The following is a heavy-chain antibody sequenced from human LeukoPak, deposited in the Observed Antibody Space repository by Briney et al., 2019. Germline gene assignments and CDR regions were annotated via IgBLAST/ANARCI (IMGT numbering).Heavy chain of an antibody. CDR1: RFTFSTYG. Sequence: GGSLRLSCAASRFTFSTYGMNWVRQAPGKGLEWVSGISSSGGATYYADSVKGRFTISRDNSKNTLYLQMNSLRAEDTAVYYCAKRAMVRGGHFDYWGQGTLVTVSS. CDR2: ISSSGGAT. V-gene: IGHV3-23*01. CDR3: AKRAMVRGGHFDY. J-gene: IGHJ4*02. D-gene: IGHD3-10*01.